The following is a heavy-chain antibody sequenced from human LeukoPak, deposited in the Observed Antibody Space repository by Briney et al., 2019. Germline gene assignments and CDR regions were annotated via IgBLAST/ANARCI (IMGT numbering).Heavy chain of an antibody. V-gene: IGHV1-46*01. CDR1: GYTFTSYC. Sequence: ASVKVSCKASGYTFTSYCMHWVRQAPGQGLEWMGIINPSGGSTSYAQKFQGRVTMTRDTSTSTVYMELSRLRSEDTAVYYCARGGGVDTAMGHFEYWGQGTLVTVPP. CDR3: ARGGGVDTAMGHFEY. J-gene: IGHJ4*02. CDR2: INPSGGST. D-gene: IGHD5-18*01.